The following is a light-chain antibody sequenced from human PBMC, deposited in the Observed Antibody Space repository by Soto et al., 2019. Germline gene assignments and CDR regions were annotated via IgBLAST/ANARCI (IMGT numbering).Light chain of an antibody. CDR3: SSYAGSNNLV. J-gene: IGLJ3*02. CDR1: SSDVGGYNS. Sequence: QSALTQPPSASGSPGQSVTISCTGTSSDVGGYNSVSWYQQHPDKAPKLIIYEVIKRPSGVPDRFSGSKSGNTASLTVSGLQAEDEADYYCSSYAGSNNLVFGGGTKLTVL. CDR2: EVI. V-gene: IGLV2-8*01.